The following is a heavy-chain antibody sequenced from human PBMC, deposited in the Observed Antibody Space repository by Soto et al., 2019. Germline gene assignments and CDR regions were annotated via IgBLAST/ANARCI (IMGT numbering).Heavy chain of an antibody. CDR1: GGTFSSYT. CDR3: AREEYYYGSGAFFDY. J-gene: IGHJ4*02. V-gene: IGHV1-69*08. CDR2: IIPILGIA. Sequence: QVQLVQSGAEVKKPGSSVKVSCKASGGTFSSYTISWLRQAPGQVLEWLGSIIPILGIANYAQKFQGRVTMTADKSTSTAYMELSSLRSEDTAVYYCAREEYYYGSGAFFDYWGQGTMVTVSS. D-gene: IGHD3-10*01.